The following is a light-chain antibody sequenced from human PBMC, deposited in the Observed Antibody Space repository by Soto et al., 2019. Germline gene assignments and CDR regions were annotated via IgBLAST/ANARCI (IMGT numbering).Light chain of an antibody. CDR3: ASYSGSDNVI. J-gene: IGLJ2*01. Sequence: QSALTQPPSASGSPGQSVTISCTGTSSDIGGFNFVSWYQQHPGKAPKLMIYEVSKWPSGVPDRFSGSKSANTASLTVSGLQTEDEADYYCASYSGSDNVIFGGGTQLTVL. V-gene: IGLV2-8*01. CDR2: EVS. CDR1: SSDIGGFNF.